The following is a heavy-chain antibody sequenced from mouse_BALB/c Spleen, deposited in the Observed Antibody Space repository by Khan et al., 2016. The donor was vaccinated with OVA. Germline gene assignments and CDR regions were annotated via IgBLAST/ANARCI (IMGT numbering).Heavy chain of an antibody. Sequence: QLKQSGPELVKPGASVKMSCKASGYTFTDYYMKWLKQSHGKSLEWIGEISPNNGDSFYNQKFKGKATLTVEKSSSTAYLQLNSLTYDDSAVYYCVRGLFDVWGAGTTVTVSS. V-gene: IGHV1-39*01. J-gene: IGHJ1*01. CDR2: ISPNNGDS. CDR1: GYTFTDYY. CDR3: VRGLFDV.